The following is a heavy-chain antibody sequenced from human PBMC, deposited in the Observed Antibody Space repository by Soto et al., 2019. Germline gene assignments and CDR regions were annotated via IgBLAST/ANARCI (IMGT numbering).Heavy chain of an antibody. J-gene: IGHJ4*02. CDR3: AKLGFDSSGASSLFDA. V-gene: IGHV3-30*18. CDR1: GFTFSSYA. Sequence: QVQLVESGGDVVQAGRSLRLSCVASGFTFSSYAMHWVRRAPGKGLEWMTIISYDGNNRYYADSVKGRFTISRDNSKNTLYLQMNSLRPEDTAVYYCAKLGFDSSGASSLFDAWGQGTPVTVSS. D-gene: IGHD3-22*01. CDR2: ISYDGNNR.